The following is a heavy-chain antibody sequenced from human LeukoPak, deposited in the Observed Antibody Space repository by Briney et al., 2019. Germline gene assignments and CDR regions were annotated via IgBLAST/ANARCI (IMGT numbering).Heavy chain of an antibody. V-gene: IGHV3-48*01. CDR2: ISWNSGSI. CDR3: ARGAGGVDSSGYYELGYYFDY. CDR1: GFTFSSYS. Sequence: GGSLRLSCAASGFTFSSYSMNWVRQAPGKGLEWVSGISWNSGSIGYADSVKGRFTISRDNSKNTLYLQMNSLRAEDTAVYYCARGAGGVDSSGYYELGYYFDYWGQGTLVTVSS. J-gene: IGHJ4*02. D-gene: IGHD3-22*01.